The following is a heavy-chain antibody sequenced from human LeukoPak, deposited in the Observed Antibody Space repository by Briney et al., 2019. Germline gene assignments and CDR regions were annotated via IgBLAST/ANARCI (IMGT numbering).Heavy chain of an antibody. J-gene: IGHJ4*02. D-gene: IGHD3-3*01. CDR1: SGSFSGYY. CDR2: INHSGST. CDR3: ARGTTIFGVVIPNFFDY. Sequence: SETLSLTCAVYSGSFSGYYWSWIRQPPGKGLEWIGEINHSGSTNYNPSLKSRVTISVDTSKNQFSLKLSSVTAADTAVYYCARGTTIFGVVIPNFFDYWGQGTLVTVSS. V-gene: IGHV4-34*01.